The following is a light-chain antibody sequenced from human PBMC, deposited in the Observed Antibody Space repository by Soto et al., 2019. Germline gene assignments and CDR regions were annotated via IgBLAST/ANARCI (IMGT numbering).Light chain of an antibody. Sequence: DSQMTQYPSTLSASVGDRVTITCRASQSISSWLAWYQQKPGKAPKLLISKASTLQSGVPPRFSGNGSRTEFTLTISSLQPVDFATYYCQQYESYPMTFGGGTKVEIK. V-gene: IGKV1-5*03. CDR2: KAS. CDR3: QQYESYPMT. J-gene: IGKJ4*01. CDR1: QSISSW.